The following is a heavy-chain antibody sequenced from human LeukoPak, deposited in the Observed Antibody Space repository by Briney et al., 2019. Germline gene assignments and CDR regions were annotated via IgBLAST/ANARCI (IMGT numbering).Heavy chain of an antibody. Sequence: GGSLRLSCAASGFTFSSYAMSWVSQAPGKGLEWVSAISGSGGSTYYADSVKGRFTISRDNSENTLYLQMNSLRPEDTAMYHCARGQVHGDYPRVFDHWGQGALVTVSS. V-gene: IGHV3-23*01. D-gene: IGHD4-17*01. CDR3: ARGQVHGDYPRVFDH. J-gene: IGHJ4*02. CDR2: ISGSGGST. CDR1: GFTFSSYA.